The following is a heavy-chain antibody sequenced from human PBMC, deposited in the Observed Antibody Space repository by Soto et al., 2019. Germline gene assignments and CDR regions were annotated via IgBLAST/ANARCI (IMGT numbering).Heavy chain of an antibody. V-gene: IGHV1-46*01. CDR2: INPSGGST. D-gene: IGHD1-26*01. J-gene: IGHJ5*02. CDR1: GYTFTSYY. Sequence: ASVKVSCKASGYTFTSYYMHWVRQAPGQGLEWMGIINPSGGSTSYAQKFQGRVTMTRDTSTSTVYMELSSLRSEDTAVYYCARGRAWELLSYNWFDPWGQGTLVTVSS. CDR3: ARGRAWELLSYNWFDP.